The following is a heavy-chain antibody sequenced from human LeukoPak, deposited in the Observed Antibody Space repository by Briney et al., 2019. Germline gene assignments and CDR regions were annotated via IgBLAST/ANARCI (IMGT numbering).Heavy chain of an antibody. D-gene: IGHD5-24*01. Sequence: PSETLSLTCTVSGGSISSSSYYWGWIRQPPGKGLEWIGSIYYSGSTYYNPSLKSRVTISVDTSKNQFSLKLSSVTAADTAVYYCARLRVEMATTGIDYWGQGTLVTVSS. CDR1: GGSISSSSYY. J-gene: IGHJ4*02. CDR3: ARLRVEMATTGIDY. V-gene: IGHV4-39*01. CDR2: IYYSGST.